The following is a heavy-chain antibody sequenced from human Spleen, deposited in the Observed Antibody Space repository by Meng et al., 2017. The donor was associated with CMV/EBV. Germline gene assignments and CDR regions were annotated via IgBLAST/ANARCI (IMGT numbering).Heavy chain of an antibody. V-gene: IGHV4-4*02. CDR3: ARVMIVVVHYYFDY. Sequence: VSGGSISSSNLWTWVRQVPGKGLEWIGEIYHSGSTNYNPSLKSRVTISVDKSKNQFSLKLSSVTAADTAVYYCARVMIVVVHYYFDYWGQGTLVTVSS. CDR2: IYHSGST. D-gene: IGHD3-22*01. CDR1: GGSISSSNL. J-gene: IGHJ4*02.